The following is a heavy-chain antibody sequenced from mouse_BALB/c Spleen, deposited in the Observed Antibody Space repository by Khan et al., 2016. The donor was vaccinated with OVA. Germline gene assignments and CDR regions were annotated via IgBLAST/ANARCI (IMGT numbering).Heavy chain of an antibody. CDR2: ISSGGDYT. D-gene: IGHD4-1*01. J-gene: IGHJ3*01. CDR3: ASHLTGSFAY. V-gene: IGHV5-6*01. Sequence: EVELVESGGDLVKPGGSPKLSCAASGFIFSSYSMSWVRQTPDKRLEWVATISSGGDYTYYPDSVKGRFTISRDDAKNTLYLQMSSLKSEDTAMYYCASHLTGSFAYWGQGTLVTVAA. CDR1: GFIFSSYS.